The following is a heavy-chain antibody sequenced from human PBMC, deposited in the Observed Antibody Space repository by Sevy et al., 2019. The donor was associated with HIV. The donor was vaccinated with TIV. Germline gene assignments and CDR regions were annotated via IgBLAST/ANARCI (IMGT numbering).Heavy chain of an antibody. V-gene: IGHV4-59*01. CDR2: IYYSGST. J-gene: IGHJ6*02. CDR1: GGSISSYY. Sequence: SETLSLTCTVSGGSISSYYWSWIRQPPGKGLEWIGYIYYSGSTNYNPSLKSRVTISVDTSKNQFSLKLSSVTAADTAVYYCARGPYYDFWSGNPENPHCYYGMDVWGQGTTVTVSS. D-gene: IGHD3-3*01. CDR3: ARGPYYDFWSGNPENPHCYYGMDV.